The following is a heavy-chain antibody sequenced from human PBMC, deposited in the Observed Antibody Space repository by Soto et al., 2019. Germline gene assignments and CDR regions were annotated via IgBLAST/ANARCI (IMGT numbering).Heavy chain of an antibody. D-gene: IGHD3-16*01. CDR2: ISPSGTV. Sequence: PSETLSLTGDVSSVSITSSNWCTWVRQPPGKGLEWLGKISPSGTVNYNATLRSRVTISVDKPKNQLSLKLMSVTAADTAVYYCARDYDGFDYWGPGILVTVSS. V-gene: IGHV4-4*02. CDR3: ARDYDGFDY. CDR1: SVSITSSNW. J-gene: IGHJ4*02.